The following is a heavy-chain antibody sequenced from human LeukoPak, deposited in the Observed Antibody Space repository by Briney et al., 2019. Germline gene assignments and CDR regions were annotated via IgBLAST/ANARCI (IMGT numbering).Heavy chain of an antibody. CDR1: GYTFTSYY. D-gene: IGHD2-15*01. J-gene: IGHJ4*02. CDR3: AREVVMVAGPFGY. Sequence: ASVKVSCKASGYTFTSYYMHWVRQAPGQGLEWMGIINPSGGSTSYAQKFQGRVTMTRDMSTSTVYMELSSLRSDDTAIYYCAREVVMVAGPFGYWGQGTLVTVSS. V-gene: IGHV1-46*01. CDR2: INPSGGST.